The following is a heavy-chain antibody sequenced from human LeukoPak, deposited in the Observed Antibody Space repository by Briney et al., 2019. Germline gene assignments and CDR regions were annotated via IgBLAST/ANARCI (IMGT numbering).Heavy chain of an antibody. D-gene: IGHD6-13*01. CDR2: IYYSGST. J-gene: IGHJ4*02. Sequence: PSETLSLTCAVSGGSISSGGYSWSWLRQPPGKGLEWIGYIYYSGSTYYNPSLKSRVTISVDTSKNQFSLKLSSVTAADTAVYYCARLDGIAAAGIFFDYWGQGTLVTVSS. CDR1: GGSISSGGYS. CDR3: ARLDGIAAAGIFFDY. V-gene: IGHV4-30-2*03.